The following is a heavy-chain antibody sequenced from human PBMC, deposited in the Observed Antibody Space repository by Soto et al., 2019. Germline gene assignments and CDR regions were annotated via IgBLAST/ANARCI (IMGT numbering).Heavy chain of an antibody. Sequence: ASVKVSCKVSGYTLTELSMHWVRQAPGKGLEWMGGFDPEDGETIYAQKFQGRVTMTEDTSTDTAYMEMSSLRSEDTAVYYCATVGREYGGKTYLPDYWRQGNLVTVT. CDR2: FDPEDGET. CDR3: ATVGREYGGKTYLPDY. V-gene: IGHV1-24*01. D-gene: IGHD2-15*01. J-gene: IGHJ4*02. CDR1: GYTLTELS.